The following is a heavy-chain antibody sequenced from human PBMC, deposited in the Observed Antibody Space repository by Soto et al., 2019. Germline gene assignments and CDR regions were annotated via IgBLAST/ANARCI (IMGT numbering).Heavy chain of an antibody. CDR3: ARNRYCEGSVPGYGMDV. D-gene: IGHD2-21*01. J-gene: IGHJ6*02. V-gene: IGHV3-11*01. CDR2: ISSGGSFI. CDR1: GFTFSDYY. Sequence: QLQLVESGGGLVKPGGSLRLSCAASGFTFSDYYMSWIRQAPGKGLEYISYISSGGSFIYYADSVKGRFTISRDTAKTSQYSQMNSLRAEATALFYCARNRYCEGSVPGYGMDVWGQGTTVTVSS.